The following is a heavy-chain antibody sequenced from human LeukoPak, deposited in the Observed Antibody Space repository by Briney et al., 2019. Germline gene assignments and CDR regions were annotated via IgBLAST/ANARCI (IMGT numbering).Heavy chain of an antibody. J-gene: IGHJ4*02. V-gene: IGHV1-46*01. CDR3: ARDAAPGRSGSYYPFDY. D-gene: IGHD1-26*01. CDR2: INPSGGST. Sequence: ASVKVSCKASGYTFTSYYMHWVRQAPGQGLEWMGIINPSGGSTSYAQKFQGRVTMTRDMSTSTVYMELSSLRSEDTAVYYCARDAAPGRSGSYYPFDYWGQGTLVTVSS. CDR1: GYTFTSYY.